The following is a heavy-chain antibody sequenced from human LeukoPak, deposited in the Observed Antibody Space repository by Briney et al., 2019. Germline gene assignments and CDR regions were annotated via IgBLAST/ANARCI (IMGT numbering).Heavy chain of an antibody. D-gene: IGHD5-12*01. J-gene: IGHJ4*02. CDR2: IYPGDSHT. CDR1: GYSFTSYW. Sequence: GESLNISCTGSGYSFTSYWIGGVRQPRGKGLEWRGIIYPGDSHTRYSPSFQGQVTISADKSISTAYLQWGSLKASDTAMYYCARVRGGYDFTSGGYYFDCRVQGTLVSVPS. CDR3: ARVRGGYDFTSGGYYFDC. V-gene: IGHV5-51*01.